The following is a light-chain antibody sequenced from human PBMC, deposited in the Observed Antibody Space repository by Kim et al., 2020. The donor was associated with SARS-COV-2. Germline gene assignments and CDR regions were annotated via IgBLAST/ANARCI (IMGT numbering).Light chain of an antibody. CDR2: ASS. Sequence: LSAFVGDRVTITCRAGQPINRYLNWYQQKPGKAPEVLVYASSTLHSGVPSRFSGSGSGTDFTLTISNLQPEDSATYYCQQSFASFGGGTKVDIK. V-gene: IGKV1-39*01. CDR3: QQSFAS. J-gene: IGKJ4*01. CDR1: QPINRY.